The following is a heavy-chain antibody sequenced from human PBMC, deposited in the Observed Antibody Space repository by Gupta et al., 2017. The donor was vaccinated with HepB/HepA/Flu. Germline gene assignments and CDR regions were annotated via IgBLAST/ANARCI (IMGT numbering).Heavy chain of an antibody. J-gene: IGHJ6*02. Sequence: QVPLVQSGAKVKKPGPSVKVSCKASLYTFTAYSMHCVRQAPGQGLEWMGWINPNSGGTNDAKKFQGWVTMTRDTSISTAYMELSRLRSDDTAVYYGARGTTVTWVGGDSYYYYGMDVWGQGTTVTVSS. CDR3: ARGTTVTWVGGDSYYYYGMDV. CDR1: LYTFTAYS. D-gene: IGHD4-11*01. V-gene: IGHV1-2*04. CDR2: INPNSGGT.